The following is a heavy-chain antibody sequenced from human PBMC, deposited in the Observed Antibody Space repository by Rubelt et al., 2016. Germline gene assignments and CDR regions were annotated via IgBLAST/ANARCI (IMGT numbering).Heavy chain of an antibody. CDR2: INPSGGST. Sequence: QVQLVQSGAEVKKPGASVKVSCKASGYTFTSYYMHWVRQAPGQGLEWMGIINPSGGSTTYAQKCQGRVTMTRDRSTSTVYMDLSSLRWEDTAVYYCARVGFYYDSGSYVDWGQGTLVTVSS. V-gene: IGHV1-46*01. CDR1: GYTFTSYY. J-gene: IGHJ4*02. CDR3: ARVGFYYDSGSYVD. D-gene: IGHD3-10*01.